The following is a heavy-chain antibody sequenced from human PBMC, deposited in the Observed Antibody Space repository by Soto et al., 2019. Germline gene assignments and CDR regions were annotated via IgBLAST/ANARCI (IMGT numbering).Heavy chain of an antibody. J-gene: IGHJ6*03. CDR1: GYSFTSYG. D-gene: IGHD3-3*01. CDR2: ISGKNRNP. Sequence: QVQLVQSGAEVKKPGASVKVSCKASGYSFTSYGISWVRQAPGQGLEWMGWISGKNRNPKYEQKLQGRVTMTTDTSTSTAYMELRSLRSDDTAVYYCVRIGIFGVVIRPYYMDVWGKGTTVTVSS. V-gene: IGHV1-18*01. CDR3: VRIGIFGVVIRPYYMDV.